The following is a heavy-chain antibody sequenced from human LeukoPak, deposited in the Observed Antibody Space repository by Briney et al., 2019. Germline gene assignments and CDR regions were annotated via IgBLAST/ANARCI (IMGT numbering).Heavy chain of an antibody. V-gene: IGHV1-18*01. CDR3: ARVGALYDSTPDAFDI. Sequence: ASVKVSCKASGYTFTSYGISWVRQAPGQGLEWMGWISAYNGNTNYAQKLQGRVTMTTDSSTSTAYMELRSLRSDDTAVYYCARVGALYDSTPDAFDIWGQGTMVTVSS. CDR1: GYTFTSYG. CDR2: ISAYNGNT. D-gene: IGHD3-22*01. J-gene: IGHJ3*02.